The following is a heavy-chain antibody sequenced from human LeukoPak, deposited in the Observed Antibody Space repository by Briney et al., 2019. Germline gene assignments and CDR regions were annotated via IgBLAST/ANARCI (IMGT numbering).Heavy chain of an antibody. D-gene: IGHD3-10*01. Sequence: PSETLSLTCDVSGGSTSRHYWSRIRLPAGKGLEWIGRVHTSGSPDYSPSLKSRVTMSVDTSKNQVSLRLSSMTAADTAVYFCARVSYNAGSFISGGWFDPWGQGIRVTVSS. CDR2: VHTSGSP. V-gene: IGHV4-4*07. CDR3: ARVSYNAGSFISGGWFDP. CDR1: GGSTSRHY. J-gene: IGHJ5*02.